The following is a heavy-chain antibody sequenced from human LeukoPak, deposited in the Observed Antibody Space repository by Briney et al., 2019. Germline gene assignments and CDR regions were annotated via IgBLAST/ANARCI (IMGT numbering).Heavy chain of an antibody. V-gene: IGHV3-23*01. CDR2: ISGSGGSA. CDR3: ARDLAMATIAGDVPKQPVHAFDI. J-gene: IGHJ3*02. Sequence: GGSLRLSCAASGFTFSSYAMSWVRQPPGKGLEWVSGISGSGGSAYYAESVQGRFTMSRDNSKNSLYLQMNSLRAEDTAVYYCARDLAMATIAGDVPKQPVHAFDIWGQGTMVTVST. CDR1: GFTFSSYA. D-gene: IGHD5-24*01.